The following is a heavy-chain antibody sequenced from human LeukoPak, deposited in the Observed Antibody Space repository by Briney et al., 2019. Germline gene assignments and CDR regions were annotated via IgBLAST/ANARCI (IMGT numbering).Heavy chain of an antibody. CDR3: ARSRSVLRFGENWFDP. CDR2: ISAYNGNT. Sequence: ASVKVSCKASGYTFTSYGISWVRQAPGQGLEWMGWISAYNGNTNYAQRLQGRVTMTTDTSTSTAYMELRSLRSDDTAVHYCARSRSVLRFGENWFDPWGQGTLVTVSS. V-gene: IGHV1-18*01. J-gene: IGHJ5*02. D-gene: IGHD3-10*01. CDR1: GYTFTSYG.